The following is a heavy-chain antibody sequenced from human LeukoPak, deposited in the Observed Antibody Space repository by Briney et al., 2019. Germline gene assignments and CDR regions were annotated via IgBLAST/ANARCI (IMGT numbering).Heavy chain of an antibody. J-gene: IGHJ6*02. CDR2: ISSSSSNT. V-gene: IGHV3-21*01. CDR3: ARDLGYPTTYGMDV. Sequence: GGSLRLSCAASGFTFSSYKMNWVRQAPGKGLEWVSSISSSSSNTYYADSVKGRITISRDNAKNSLHLQMNSLRVEGTAVYYCARDLGYPTTYGMDVWGQGTTVTVSS. D-gene: IGHD1/OR15-1a*01. CDR1: GFTFSSYK.